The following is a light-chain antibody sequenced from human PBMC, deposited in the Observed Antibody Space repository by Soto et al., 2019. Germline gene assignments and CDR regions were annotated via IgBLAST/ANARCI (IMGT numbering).Light chain of an antibody. Sequence: DIQMTQSPSSLSASVGDRVTITCRASQTIDSWLAWYQQRPGKPPNLLIYKASTLESGVPSRFSGSGSGTEFTLTISSLQPDDFATYYCQQYNSYLWTFGQGTKVDIK. CDR1: QTIDSW. CDR3: QQYNSYLWT. V-gene: IGKV1-5*03. CDR2: KAS. J-gene: IGKJ1*01.